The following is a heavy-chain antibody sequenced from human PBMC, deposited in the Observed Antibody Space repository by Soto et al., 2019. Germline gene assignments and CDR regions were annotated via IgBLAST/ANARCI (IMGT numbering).Heavy chain of an antibody. CDR2: IYYSGST. Sequence: QVQLQESGPGLVETSQTLSLTCTVSVGSINSDDYYWRWIRQPPGEGLEWIGNIYYSGSTHYNPSLNSRVTISIDTSKNQFSVRLTSVSAADTSVYYCARDRGNSPDYCDAWGQGTLVTVSS. D-gene: IGHD1-1*01. CDR1: VGSINSDDYY. CDR3: ARDRGNSPDYCDA. J-gene: IGHJ4*02. V-gene: IGHV4-30-4*01.